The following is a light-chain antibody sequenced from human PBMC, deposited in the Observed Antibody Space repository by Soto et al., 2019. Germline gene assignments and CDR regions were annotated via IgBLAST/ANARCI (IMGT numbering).Light chain of an antibody. Sequence: QSVLTQPRSVSGSPGQSVTISCTGTSSDIGADNFVSWYQQHPGKAPKLLIYDVTKWPSGVPDRFSGSKSGSTASLIISGLQAEDEADYFCCSYAATYVILGGGTKVTVL. CDR2: DVT. V-gene: IGLV2-11*01. CDR3: CSYAATYVI. CDR1: SSDIGADNF. J-gene: IGLJ2*01.